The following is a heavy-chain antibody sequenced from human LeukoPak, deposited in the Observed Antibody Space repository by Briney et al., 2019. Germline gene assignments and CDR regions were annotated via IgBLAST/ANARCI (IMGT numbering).Heavy chain of an antibody. CDR2: IYHRGST. J-gene: IGHJ6*03. CDR3: ARGNSLLLDKYYYDSSGYATGYMDV. V-gene: IGHV4-38-2*02. CDR1: GYSISSGYY. D-gene: IGHD3-22*01. Sequence: SETLSLTCTVSGYSISSGYYWGWIRQPPGEGLEWIGTIYHRGSTYYKSSLKSRVTISVDTSKNQFSLKLSSVTAADTAVYYCARGNSLLLDKYYYDSSGYATGYMDVWGKGTTVTVSS.